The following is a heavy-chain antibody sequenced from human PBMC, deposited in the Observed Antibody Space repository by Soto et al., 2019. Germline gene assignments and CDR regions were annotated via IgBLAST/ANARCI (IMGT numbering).Heavy chain of an antibody. D-gene: IGHD6-6*01. CDR2: IDWDDDK. J-gene: IGHJ6*02. CDR1: GFSLSTSGMF. V-gene: IGHV2-70*01. Sequence: SGPQIASATHRLTVTCTFSGFSLSTSGMFVSWIRQPRGKALEWLALIDWDDDKYYSTSLKTRLTISKDTSKNQVVLTMTNMDPVDTATYYCARILAYSSSSSFYCYGMAVWGQGTTVTVSS. CDR3: ARILAYSSSSSFYCYGMAV.